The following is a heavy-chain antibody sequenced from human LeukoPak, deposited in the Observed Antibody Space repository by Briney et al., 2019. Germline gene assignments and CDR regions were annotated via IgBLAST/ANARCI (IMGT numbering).Heavy chain of an antibody. CDR1: GDSVSSNSAA. CDR2: TYYRSKWYN. D-gene: IGHD6-13*01. J-gene: IGHJ4*02. CDR3: ARKGGIAAAATGWFDY. V-gene: IGHV6-1*01. Sequence: SQTLSLTCAISGDSVSSNSAAWNWIRQSPSRGLEWLGRTYYRSKWYNDYAVSVKSRIPINPDTSKNQFSLQLNSVTPEDTAVYYCARKGGIAAAATGWFDYWGQGTLVTVSS.